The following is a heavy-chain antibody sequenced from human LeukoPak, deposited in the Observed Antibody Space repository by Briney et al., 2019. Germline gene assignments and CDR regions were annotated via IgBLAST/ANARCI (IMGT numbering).Heavy chain of an antibody. J-gene: IGHJ4*02. CDR1: GFTFGDYA. Sequence: GGSLRLSCTASGFTFGDYAMSWFRQAPGKGLEWVGFIRSKTYGGTTGYAASVKDTFTISRDDSKSVVYLLMNSLKTEDTAFYYCTRGVGQQLIPPDYWGQGTLVTVSS. V-gene: IGHV3-49*03. CDR3: TRGVGQQLIPPDY. CDR2: IRSKTYGGTT. D-gene: IGHD6-13*01.